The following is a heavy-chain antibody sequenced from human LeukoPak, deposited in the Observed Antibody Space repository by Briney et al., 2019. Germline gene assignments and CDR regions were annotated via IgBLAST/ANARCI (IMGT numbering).Heavy chain of an antibody. CDR3: ARQKCTSTSCLTKNAFDI. J-gene: IGHJ3*02. CDR2: INPSGGST. CDR1: GYTFTSYY. D-gene: IGHD2-2*01. V-gene: IGHV1-46*01. Sequence: ASVKVSCKAFGYTFTSYYMHWVRQAPGQGLEWMGIINPSGGSTSYAQKFQGRVTMTRDTSTSTVYMELSSLRSEDTAVYYCARQKCTSTSCLTKNAFDIWGQGTMVTVSS.